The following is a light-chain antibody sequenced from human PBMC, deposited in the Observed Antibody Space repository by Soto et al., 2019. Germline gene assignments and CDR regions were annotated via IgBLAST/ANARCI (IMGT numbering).Light chain of an antibody. CDR1: QSVSSTY. CDR2: GES. Sequence: ETVLTQSPGTLSLSPGERATLSCRASQSVSSTYLAWYQQKPGQAPRLLIYGESSRATGIPDRFSGSGSGTDFTLTISRLEPEDFAVYYCQQYGSTPRTFGQGTKVDIK. CDR3: QQYGSTPRT. J-gene: IGKJ1*01. V-gene: IGKV3-20*01.